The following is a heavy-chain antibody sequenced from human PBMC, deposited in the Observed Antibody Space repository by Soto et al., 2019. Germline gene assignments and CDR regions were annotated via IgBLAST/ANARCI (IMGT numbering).Heavy chain of an antibody. CDR2: IIPMFGTA. V-gene: IGHV1-69*01. D-gene: IGHD6-19*01. CDR3: ARPQGSGWRFNALDF. CDR1: GGTFGRNA. J-gene: IGHJ3*01. Sequence: QVVLVQSGAEMKNPGSSVKVYCKASGGTFGRNAINWVRQAPGQGLEWMGGIIPMFGTANHAQKFRDRIMITADESTNTVYLEVNSLRSEDTAIYYCARPQGSGWRFNALDFWGQGTKVIVSS.